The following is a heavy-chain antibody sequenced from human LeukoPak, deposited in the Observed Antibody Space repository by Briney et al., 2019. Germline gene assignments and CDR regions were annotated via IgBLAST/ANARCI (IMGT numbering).Heavy chain of an antibody. CDR1: GYTFTSYY. J-gene: IGHJ5*02. Sequence: ASVKVSCKASGYTFTSYYMHWVRQAPGQGLEWMGIINPSGGSTSYAQKFQGRFTMTRDTSTSTVYMELSSLRSEDTAVYYCAGGGATNMFLQDWFDPWGQGPLVTVSS. D-gene: IGHD1-26*01. CDR3: AGGGATNMFLQDWFDP. CDR2: INPSGGST. V-gene: IGHV1-46*01.